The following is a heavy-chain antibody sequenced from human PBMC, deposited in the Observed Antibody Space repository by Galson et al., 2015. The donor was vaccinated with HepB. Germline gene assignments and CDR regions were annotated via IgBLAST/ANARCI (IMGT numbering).Heavy chain of an antibody. CDR2: VYRSGFA. CDR3: ARDLTCSGGCGFKRYIDL. J-gene: IGHJ2*01. Sequence: TLSLTCTVSDDSISSGGYYWTWFRQHPGKGLEWIGYVYRSGFAYYNPSLKSRVAMSVDTSENQFSLKLRSVTASDTAIYYCARDLTCSGGCGFKRYIDLWGRGTLVTVSS. D-gene: IGHD2-15*01. CDR1: DDSISSGGYY. V-gene: IGHV4-31*03.